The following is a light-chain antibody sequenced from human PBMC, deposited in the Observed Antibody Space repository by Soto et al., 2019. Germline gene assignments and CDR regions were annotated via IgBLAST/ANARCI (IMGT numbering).Light chain of an antibody. CDR2: GNI. CDR1: SSNIGAGYD. CDR3: QSYDSSLV. V-gene: IGLV1-40*01. Sequence: QSVLTQPPSVSGAPGQRVTISCTGSSSNIGAGYDVHWYQQLPGTAPKLLIYGNINRPSGVPDRFSGSKSGTSASRAITGLRAEDEADDYCQSYDSSLVFGGGTKLPVL. J-gene: IGLJ2*01.